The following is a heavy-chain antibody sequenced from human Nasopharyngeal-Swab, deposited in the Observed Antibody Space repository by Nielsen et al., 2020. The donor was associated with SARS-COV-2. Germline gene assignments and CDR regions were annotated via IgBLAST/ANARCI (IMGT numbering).Heavy chain of an antibody. D-gene: IGHD3-10*01. V-gene: IGHV1-2*06. CDR1: GYSFAGYY. CDR2: INTKSGGT. Sequence: ASVKVSCKASGYSFAGYYMHWVRQAPGQGLDWMGRINTKSGGTDYAQKLQGRVTMTRDTSISTAYMELSSLISDDTAVYYCARDVIPAYGSGTYHDYWGQGTLVTVSS. CDR3: ARDVIPAYGSGTYHDY. J-gene: IGHJ4*02.